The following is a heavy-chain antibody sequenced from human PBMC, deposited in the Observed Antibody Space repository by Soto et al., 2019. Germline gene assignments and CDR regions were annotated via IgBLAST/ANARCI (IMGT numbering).Heavy chain of an antibody. D-gene: IGHD4-17*01. CDR3: AKDRYGDYGGIDY. J-gene: IGHJ4*02. Sequence: GGSLRLSCGGSGFTFSSYAMSWVRQAPGKGLEWVSAISGSGGSTYYADSVKGRFTISRDNSKNTLYLQMNSLRAEDTAVYYCAKDRYGDYGGIDYWGQGTMVTVSS. CDR1: GFTFSSYA. CDR2: ISGSGGST. V-gene: IGHV3-23*01.